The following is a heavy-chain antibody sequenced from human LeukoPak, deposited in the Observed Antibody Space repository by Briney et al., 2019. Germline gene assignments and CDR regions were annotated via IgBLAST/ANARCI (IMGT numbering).Heavy chain of an antibody. Sequence: GGSLRLSCAASGFTFSSYSMNWVRQAPGKGLEWVSSISSSSSYIYYADSVKGRFTISRDNAKNSLYLQMNSLRAEDTAVYYCAKGPVVRGVIITHRFFDYWGQGALVTVSS. CDR2: ISSSSSYI. J-gene: IGHJ4*02. D-gene: IGHD3-10*01. CDR1: GFTFSSYS. CDR3: AKGPVVRGVIITHRFFDY. V-gene: IGHV3-21*04.